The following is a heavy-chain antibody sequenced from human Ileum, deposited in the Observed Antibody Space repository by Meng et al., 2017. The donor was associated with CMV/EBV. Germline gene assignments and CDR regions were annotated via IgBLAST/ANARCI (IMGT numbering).Heavy chain of an antibody. J-gene: IGHJ4*02. V-gene: IGHV3-30*04. CDR3: ARDPLRGYGDYFDY. Sequence: GGSLRLSCAASGFTFSNYPMHCVRQAPGEGLEWVAVISYDGKVKLYADSVKGRFTISRDDSKNTLYLQMNSLRSDDTAMYYCARDPLRGYGDYFDYWGQGTLVTVSS. CDR2: ISYDGKVK. CDR1: GFTFSNYP. D-gene: IGHD3-22*01.